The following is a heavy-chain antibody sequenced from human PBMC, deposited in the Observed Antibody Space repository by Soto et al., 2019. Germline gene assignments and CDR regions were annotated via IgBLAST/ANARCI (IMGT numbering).Heavy chain of an antibody. CDR3: XKPTYYYDSSGLNYFDY. Sequence: GGSLRLSCAASGFTFSSYAMSWVRQAPGKGLEWVSAISGSGGSTYYADSVKGRFTISRDNSKNTLYLQMNSLRAEDTAVYYCXKPTYYYDSSGLNYFDYWGQGTLVTVSS. CDR2: ISGSGGST. CDR1: GFTFSSYA. J-gene: IGHJ4*02. D-gene: IGHD3-22*01. V-gene: IGHV3-23*01.